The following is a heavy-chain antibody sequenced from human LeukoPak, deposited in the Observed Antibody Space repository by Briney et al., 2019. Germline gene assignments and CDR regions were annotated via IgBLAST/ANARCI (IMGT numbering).Heavy chain of an antibody. Sequence: ASVKVSCKASGYTFTSYGISWVRQAPGQGLEWMGWISAYNGNTNYAQKLQGGVTMPTDTSTSTAYMELRSLRSDDTAVYYCARSIITMKVGGNFDYWGQGTLVTVSS. CDR2: ISAYNGNT. CDR1: GYTFTSYG. J-gene: IGHJ4*02. CDR3: ARSIITMKVGGNFDY. V-gene: IGHV1-18*01. D-gene: IGHD3-22*01.